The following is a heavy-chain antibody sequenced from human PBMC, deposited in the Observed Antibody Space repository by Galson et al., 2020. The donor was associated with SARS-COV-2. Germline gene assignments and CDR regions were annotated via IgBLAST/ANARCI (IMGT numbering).Heavy chain of an antibody. V-gene: IGHV3-33*01. CDR3: ARDRPTMPGYSSGWCWVGRQWVLEY. CDR2: IWYDGSNK. CDR1: GFTFSSYG. J-gene: IGHJ4*02. D-gene: IGHD6-19*01. Sequence: GGSLRLSCAASGFTFSSYGMHWVRQAPGKGLEWVAVIWYDGSNKYYADSVKGRFTISRDNSKNTLYLQMNSLRAEDTAVYYCARDRPTMPGYSSGWCWVGRQWVLEYWGQGTLVTVSS.